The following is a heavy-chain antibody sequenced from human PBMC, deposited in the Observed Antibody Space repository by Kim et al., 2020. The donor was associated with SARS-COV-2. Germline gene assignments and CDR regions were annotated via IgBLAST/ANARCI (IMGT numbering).Heavy chain of an antibody. J-gene: IGHJ5*02. CDR3: ARVPASIARVFDP. Sequence: SETLSLTCAVYGGSFSGYYWSWIRQPPGKGLEWIGEINHSGSTNYNPSLKSRVTISVDTSKNQFSLKLSSVTAADTAVYYCARVPASIARVFDPWGQGTLVAVSS. V-gene: IGHV4-34*01. CDR2: INHSGST. CDR1: GGSFSGYY. D-gene: IGHD6-13*01.